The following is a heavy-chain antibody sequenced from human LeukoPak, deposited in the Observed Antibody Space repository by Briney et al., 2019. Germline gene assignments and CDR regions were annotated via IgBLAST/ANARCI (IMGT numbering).Heavy chain of an antibody. V-gene: IGHV3-30*02. Sequence: GGSLRLSCAASGFAFSSYGMHWVRQAPGKGLEWVAFIRYDGSNKYYADSVKGRFTISRDNSKNTLYLQMNSLRAEDTAVYYCAKMGYCSSTSCFFYYYYYGMDVWGQGTTVTVSS. D-gene: IGHD2-2*01. CDR3: AKMGYCSSTSCFFYYYYYGMDV. CDR2: IRYDGSNK. CDR1: GFAFSSYG. J-gene: IGHJ6*02.